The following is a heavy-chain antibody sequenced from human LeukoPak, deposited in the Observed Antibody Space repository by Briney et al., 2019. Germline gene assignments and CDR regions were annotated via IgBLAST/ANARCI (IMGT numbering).Heavy chain of an antibody. Sequence: KSSETLPLTCTVSGGSVSSYYWSWIRQPPGKGLEWIGYFSYSGNTNYNPSLKSRVTISVDTSKNQFSLKLRSVTAADTAIYYCARGPLDSGYTYFDYWGQGTLVSVAS. CDR2: FSYSGNT. D-gene: IGHD5-12*01. V-gene: IGHV4-59*02. CDR3: ARGPLDSGYTYFDY. CDR1: GGSVSSYY. J-gene: IGHJ4*02.